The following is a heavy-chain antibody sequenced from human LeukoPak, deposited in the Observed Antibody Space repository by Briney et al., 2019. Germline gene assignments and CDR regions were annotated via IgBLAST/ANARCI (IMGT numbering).Heavy chain of an antibody. D-gene: IGHD4-17*01. CDR2: ITADGGGT. V-gene: IGHV3-23*01. CDR1: AFSFGSSV. J-gene: IGHJ4*02. CDR3: VKEDHYGDYVQIDH. Sequence: GGSLRLSCAASAFSFGSSVLSWVRQAPGKGLEWVSAITADGGGTNHADPVKGRFTISRDNFKSTLYLQMNSLRVEDTAVYYCVKEDHYGDYVQIDHWGQGTLVTASS.